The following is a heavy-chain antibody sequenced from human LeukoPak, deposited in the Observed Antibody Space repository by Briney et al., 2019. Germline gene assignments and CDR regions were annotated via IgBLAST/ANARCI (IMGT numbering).Heavy chain of an antibody. J-gene: IGHJ5*02. Sequence: GASVKVSCKASGYTFTSYDINWVRQATGQGLEWMGWMNPNSGNTGHAQKFQGRVTMTRNTSISTAYMGLSSLRSEDTAVYYCYGDRIVAAGDNWFDPWGQGTLVTVSS. CDR2: MNPNSGNT. CDR3: YGDRIVAAGDNWFDP. D-gene: IGHD6-13*01. CDR1: GYTFTSYD. V-gene: IGHV1-8*01.